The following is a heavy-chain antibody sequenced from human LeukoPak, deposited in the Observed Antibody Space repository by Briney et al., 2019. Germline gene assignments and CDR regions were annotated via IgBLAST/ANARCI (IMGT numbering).Heavy chain of an antibody. Sequence: GGSLRLSGAASGFTFSSYAMGWVRQAPGKGLEGVSAICGSGGSTYYADSVKGRFTISRDNSKHTLYLQMNSLRAEDTAVYYCAKDHYLSYGSGSSYNWFDPWGQGTLVTVSS. D-gene: IGHD3-10*01. V-gene: IGHV3-23*01. CDR3: AKDHYLSYGSGSSYNWFDP. J-gene: IGHJ5*02. CDR1: GFTFSSYA. CDR2: ICGSGGST.